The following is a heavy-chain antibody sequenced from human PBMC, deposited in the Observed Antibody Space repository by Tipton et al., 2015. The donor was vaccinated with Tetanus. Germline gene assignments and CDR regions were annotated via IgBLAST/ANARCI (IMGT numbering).Heavy chain of an antibody. CDR3: AKEQYYDFWSGYYVLDY. CDR2: VSGSGGST. V-gene: IGHV3-23*01. CDR1: RFTFSNYA. Sequence: GSLRLSCEASRFTFSNYAMTWVRQAPGKGLEWVAAVSGSGGSTYYADSVKGRFTISRDNSKNTLYLQMNSLRAEDTAVYYCAKEQYYDFWSGYYVLDYWGQGTLVTVSS. J-gene: IGHJ4*02. D-gene: IGHD3-3*01.